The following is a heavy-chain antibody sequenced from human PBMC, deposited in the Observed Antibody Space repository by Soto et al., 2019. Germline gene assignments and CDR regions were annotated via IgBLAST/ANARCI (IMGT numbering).Heavy chain of an antibody. CDR2: IWYDGSNK. D-gene: IGHD3-9*01. Sequence: EGPLRPSCAAAGFTSSSYGMHWVRQAPGKGLEWVAVIWYDGSNKYYADSVKGRFTISRDNSKNTLYLQMNCLRAEDMAVFYCASHNDILTRAFDNWGQETPVTVSS. CDR1: GFTSSSYG. J-gene: IGHJ4*02. CDR3: ASHNDILTRAFDN. V-gene: IGHV3-33*01.